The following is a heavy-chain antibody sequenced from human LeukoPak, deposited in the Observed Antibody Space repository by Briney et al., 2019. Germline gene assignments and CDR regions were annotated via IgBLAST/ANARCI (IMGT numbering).Heavy chain of an antibody. J-gene: IGHJ6*02. V-gene: IGHV3-74*01. CDR2: STSDVSTK. D-gene: IGHD2-2*01. CDR3: ARGPQRGAAANYYAMDV. CDR1: GFTPSNYW. Sequence: PGGSLRLSCAVSGFTPSNYWMHWVRQAPGKGLVWVSRSTSDVSTKTYADSVKGRFTISRDNAKSTLYLQMNSLRAEDTAVYYCARGPQRGAAANYYAMDVWGQGTTVTVSS.